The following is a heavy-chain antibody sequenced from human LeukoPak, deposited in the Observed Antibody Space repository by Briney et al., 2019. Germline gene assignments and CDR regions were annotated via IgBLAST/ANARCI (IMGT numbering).Heavy chain of an antibody. CDR3: ARDLSGVYYYDSSGYYPYYFDY. CDR2: ITGSGLTT. CDR1: GFTFSDFA. V-gene: IGHV3-11*01. Sequence: GGSLRLSCTTTGFTFSDFAMTWVRQAPGKGLEWVSIITGSGLTTYYADSVKGRFTISRDNAKNSLYLQMNSLRAEDTAVYYCARDLSGVYYYDSSGYYPYYFDYWGQGTLVTVSS. D-gene: IGHD3-22*01. J-gene: IGHJ4*02.